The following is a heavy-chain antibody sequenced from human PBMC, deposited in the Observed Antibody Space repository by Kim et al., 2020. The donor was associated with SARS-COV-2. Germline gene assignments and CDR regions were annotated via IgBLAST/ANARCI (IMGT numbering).Heavy chain of an antibody. CDR3: AKSPGSYYDFLTGYQDGSYVGY. V-gene: IGHV3-23*01. J-gene: IGHJ4*02. CDR2: ISCSGDTT. Sequence: GGSLRLSCAASGFTFSSYAMSWVRQAPGKGLEWVSVISCSGDTTYYPDSVKGRFTISRDNSKNTLYLQMNSLRAGDTAVYYCAKSPGSYYDFLTGYQDGSYVGYWGQGTLVTASS. CDR1: GFTFSSYA. D-gene: IGHD3-9*01.